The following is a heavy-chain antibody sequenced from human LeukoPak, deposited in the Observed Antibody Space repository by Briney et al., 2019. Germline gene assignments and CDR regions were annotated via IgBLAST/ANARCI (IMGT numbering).Heavy chain of an antibody. CDR3: ARILGVSGTYRIDY. Sequence: GGSLRLSCAASGFTFDRYSMNWVRQAPGRGLEWVSTISGNGYSTFYADSVKGRFTISRDNSNNTLYLQMNALRADDAALYYCARILGVSGTYRIDYWGQGTLVTVSS. CDR2: ISGNGYST. V-gene: IGHV3-23*01. CDR1: GFTFDRYS. J-gene: IGHJ4*02. D-gene: IGHD3-16*02.